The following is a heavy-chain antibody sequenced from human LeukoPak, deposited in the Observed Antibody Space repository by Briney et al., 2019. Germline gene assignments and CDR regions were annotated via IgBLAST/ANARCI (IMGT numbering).Heavy chain of an antibody. J-gene: IGHJ4*02. Sequence: ASVKVSCKASVYTFTSYGISWVRQAPGQGLEWMGWISAYNGNTNYAQKLQGRVTMTTDTSTSTAYMELRSLRSDDTAVYYCARDLPSYDILTGYYFDYWGQGTLVTVSS. D-gene: IGHD3-9*01. CDR1: VYTFTSYG. V-gene: IGHV1-18*01. CDR2: ISAYNGNT. CDR3: ARDLPSYDILTGYYFDY.